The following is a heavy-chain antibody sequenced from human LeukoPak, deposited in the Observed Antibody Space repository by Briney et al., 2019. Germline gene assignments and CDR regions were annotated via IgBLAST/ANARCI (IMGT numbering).Heavy chain of an antibody. D-gene: IGHD2-2*01. J-gene: IGHJ4*02. V-gene: IGHV4-34*01. CDR3: ARVYFRGCSSTSCWNDY. CDR1: GGTFSGYY. Sequence: SETLSLTCAVYGGTFSGYYWSWIRQPPGKRLEWVGESNDSGGTNYNPSLKSRVTISADKSKNQVSLKLTSVTAADTAVYYCARVYFRGCSSTSCWNDYWGQGTLVTVSS. CDR2: SNDSGGT.